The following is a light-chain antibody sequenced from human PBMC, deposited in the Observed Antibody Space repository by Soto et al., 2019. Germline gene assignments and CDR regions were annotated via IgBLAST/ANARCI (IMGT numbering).Light chain of an antibody. CDR1: QSVNSY. CDR2: DAS. Sequence: EIVLTQSPATLPLSPGERATLSCRASQSVNSYLAWYQQKPGQPPRLLIFDASDRAAGVPARFSGSGSGTDYTLTISSLEPEDFAVYFCQQRTNWRITFGQGTRLEIK. CDR3: QQRTNWRIT. V-gene: IGKV3-11*01. J-gene: IGKJ5*01.